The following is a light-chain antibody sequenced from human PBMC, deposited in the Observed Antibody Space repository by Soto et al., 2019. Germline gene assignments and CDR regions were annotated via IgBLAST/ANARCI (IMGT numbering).Light chain of an antibody. J-gene: IGKJ1*01. CDR2: KAS. V-gene: IGKV1-5*03. CDR1: QTMISW. Sequence: DIQVTQSPSTMSRSLGDRVTITCRASQTMISWLERYQQKQGNAPKLLCSKASTLKRGGPSRFSGSGSVTEFTRTISSRQPDDFATYYGQHYNSYSEAFGQGTKVDIK. CDR3: QHYNSYSEA.